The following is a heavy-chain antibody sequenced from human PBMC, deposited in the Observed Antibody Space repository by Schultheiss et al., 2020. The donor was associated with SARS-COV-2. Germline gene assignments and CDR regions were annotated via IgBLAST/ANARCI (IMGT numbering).Heavy chain of an antibody. V-gene: IGHV1-8*02. CDR3: ARGGSTAPYYYYGMDV. D-gene: IGHD2-21*02. CDR1: GYTFTGYY. Sequence: ASVKVSCKASGYTFTGYYMHWVRQAPGQGLEWMGWMNPNSGNTGYAQKFQGRVTMTRNTSISTAYMELSSLRSEDTAVYYCARGGSTAPYYYYGMDVWGQGTTVTVSS. J-gene: IGHJ6*02. CDR2: MNPNSGNT.